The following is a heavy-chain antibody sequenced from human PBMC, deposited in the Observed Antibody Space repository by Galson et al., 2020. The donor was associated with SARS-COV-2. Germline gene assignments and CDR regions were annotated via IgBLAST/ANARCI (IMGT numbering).Heavy chain of an antibody. V-gene: IGHV3-23*01. CDR1: GFTFSGSA. Sequence: GGSLRLSCAASGFTFSGSAMSWVRQAPGKGLEWVSTLTKSNSYYADSVKGRFTISRDNSKSTLFLQMSSLRADDTATYYCARGYCSGGTCYYYFDYWGQGTLVTVSS. CDR2: LTKSNS. J-gene: IGHJ4*02. D-gene: IGHD2-15*01. CDR3: ARGYCSGGTCYYYFDY.